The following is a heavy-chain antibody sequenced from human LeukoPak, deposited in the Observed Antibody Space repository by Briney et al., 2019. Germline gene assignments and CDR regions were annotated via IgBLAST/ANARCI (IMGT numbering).Heavy chain of an antibody. V-gene: IGHV4-34*01. CDR2: INHSGST. D-gene: IGHD3-22*01. Sequence: PSETLSLTCAVYGGSFSGYYWSWIRQPPGKGLEWIGEINHSGSTNYNPSLKSRVTISVDTSKNQFSLKLSSVTAADTAVYYCARGALNYYDSSGSFDYWGQGILVTVSS. CDR3: ARGALNYYDSSGSFDY. CDR1: GGSFSGYY. J-gene: IGHJ4*02.